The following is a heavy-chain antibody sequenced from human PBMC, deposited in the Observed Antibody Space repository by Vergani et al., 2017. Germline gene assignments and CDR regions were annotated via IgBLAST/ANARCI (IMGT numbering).Heavy chain of an antibody. CDR2: ISGSGGST. J-gene: IGHJ4*02. V-gene: IGHV3-23*01. CDR3: AKDKRGIFGDYVTYYFDY. D-gene: IGHD4-17*01. Sequence: EVQLLESGGGLVQPGGSLRLSCAASGFTFSIYAMSWVRQAPGKGLEWVSAISGSGGSTYYADSVKGLFTISRDNSKNTLYLQMNSLRAEDTAVYYCAKDKRGIFGDYVTYYFDYWGQGTLVTVSS. CDR1: GFTFSIYA.